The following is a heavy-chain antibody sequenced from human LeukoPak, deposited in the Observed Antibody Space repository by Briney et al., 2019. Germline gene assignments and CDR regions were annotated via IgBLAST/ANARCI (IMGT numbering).Heavy chain of an antibody. CDR1: GFTVSSNY. V-gene: IGHV3-53*01. D-gene: IGHD1-26*01. Sequence: PGGSLRLSCAASGFTVSSNYMSWVRQAPGKGLEWVSVIYRGGSTYYADSVKGRFTISRDNSKNTLYLQMNSLRAEDTAVYYCARDEIVGPTTLDFWGQGTLVTVSS. CDR2: IYRGGST. J-gene: IGHJ4*02. CDR3: ARDEIVGPTTLDF.